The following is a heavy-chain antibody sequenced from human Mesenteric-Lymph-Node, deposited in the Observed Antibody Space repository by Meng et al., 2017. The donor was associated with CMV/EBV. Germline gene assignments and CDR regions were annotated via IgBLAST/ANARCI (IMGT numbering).Heavy chain of an antibody. CDR2: IYYSGIYNRVST. Sequence: SGKNLWSCISQPPGKGLEWIGYIYYSGIYNRVSTYFSPSLESRVTMSVDTSKNQFSLKLRSVTAADTAVYYCAREDDSSGYYFDYWGQGTLVTVSS. CDR1: SGKNL. J-gene: IGHJ4*02. D-gene: IGHD3-22*01. V-gene: IGHV4-30-4*08. CDR3: AREDDSSGYYFDY.